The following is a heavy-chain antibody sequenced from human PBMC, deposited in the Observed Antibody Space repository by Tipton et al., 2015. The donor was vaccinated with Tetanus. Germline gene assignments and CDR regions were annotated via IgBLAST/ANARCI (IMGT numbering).Heavy chain of an antibody. CDR2: IHTRGIT. CDR1: PDSISTYY. V-gene: IGHV4-4*07. D-gene: IGHD1-26*01. CDR3: ARGNAMGATIFFDQ. Sequence: TLSLTCTVSPDSISTYYWSWIRQPTGKGLEWIGRIHTRGITNYNPSLKARVTVSLDTSKNQFSLELTSVTAADTAVYYCARGNAMGATIFFDQWGQGTLITVSS. J-gene: IGHJ5*02.